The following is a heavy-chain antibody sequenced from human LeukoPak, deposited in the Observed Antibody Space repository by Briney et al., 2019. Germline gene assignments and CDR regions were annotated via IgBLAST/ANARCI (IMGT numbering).Heavy chain of an antibody. J-gene: IGHJ5*02. CDR3: AGSSWFGEEGFDP. CDR1: GFTFSSYC. V-gene: IGHV3-21*01. Sequence: GGSLRLSCAASGFTFSSYCMNWVRQAPGKGLEWVSSISSSSSYIYYADSVKGRFTISRDNAKNSLYLQMNSLRAEDTAVYYCAGSSWFGEEGFDPWGQGTLVTVSS. D-gene: IGHD3-10*01. CDR2: ISSSSSYI.